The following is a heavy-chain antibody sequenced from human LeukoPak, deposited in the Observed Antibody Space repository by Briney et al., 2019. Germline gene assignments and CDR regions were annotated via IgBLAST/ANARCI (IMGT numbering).Heavy chain of an antibody. D-gene: IGHD2-2*01. V-gene: IGHV1-8*01. CDR2: MNPNSGNT. Sequence: ASVKVSCKASGYTFTSYDINWVRQATGQGLEWMGWMNPNSGNTGYAQKFQGRVTMTRNTSISTAYMELSSLRSEDTAVYYCARSPPHIVVVPAGPLRAAFDIWGQGTMVTVSS. J-gene: IGHJ3*02. CDR3: ARSPPHIVVVPAGPLRAAFDI. CDR1: GYTFTSYD.